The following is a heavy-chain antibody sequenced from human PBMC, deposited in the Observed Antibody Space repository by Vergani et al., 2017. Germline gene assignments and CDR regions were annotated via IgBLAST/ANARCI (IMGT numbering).Heavy chain of an antibody. CDR1: GFTFSSYA. V-gene: IGHV3-23*01. J-gene: IGHJ5*02. Sequence: EVQLLESGGGLVQPGGSLRLSCAASGFTFSSYAMSWVRQAPGKGLEWVSAISGSGGSTYYADSVKGRFTISRDNAKNSLYLQMNSLRAEDTAVFYCARVSIAAAGNWFDPWGQGTLVTVSS. D-gene: IGHD6-13*01. CDR2: ISGSGGST. CDR3: ARVSIAAAGNWFDP.